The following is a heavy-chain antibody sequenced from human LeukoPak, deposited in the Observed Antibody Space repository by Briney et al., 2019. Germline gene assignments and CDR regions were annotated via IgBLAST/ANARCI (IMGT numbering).Heavy chain of an antibody. D-gene: IGHD6-19*01. CDR2: ISWNSGSI. J-gene: IGHJ4*02. V-gene: IGHV3-9*01. Sequence: GGSLRLSCAASGFTFDDDAMPWVRQAPGKGLEWVSGISWNSGSIGYADSVKGRFTISRDNAKNSLYLQMNSLRAEDTALYYCAKSVVAGTYYFDYWGQGTLVTVSS. CDR3: AKSVVAGTYYFDY. CDR1: GFTFDDDA.